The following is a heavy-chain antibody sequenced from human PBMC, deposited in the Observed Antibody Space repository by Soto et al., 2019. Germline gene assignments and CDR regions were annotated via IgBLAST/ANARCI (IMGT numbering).Heavy chain of an antibody. V-gene: IGHV3-23*01. D-gene: IGHD6-19*01. J-gene: IGHJ4*02. CDR1: GFTFNSYA. Sequence: EVQLLESGGGLVQPGGSLRLSCAASGFTFNSYAMNWVRQAPGKGLEWVSVISGSGGSTYYADSVKGRFTISRDNSKNTLYLQMNSLRAEDTAVYYCAGRSSGWYFDYWGQGTLVTVSS. CDR2: ISGSGGST. CDR3: AGRSSGWYFDY.